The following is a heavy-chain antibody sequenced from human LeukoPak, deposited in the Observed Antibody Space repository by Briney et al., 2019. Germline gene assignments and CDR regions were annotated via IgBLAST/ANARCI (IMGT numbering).Heavy chain of an antibody. CDR2: ISWDGGST. V-gene: IGHV3-43D*03. CDR1: GFTFSSYW. CDR3: AKDIRGSTSWYGLDY. Sequence: GGSLRLSCAASGFTFSSYWMHWVRQAPGKGLEWVSLISWDGGSTHYADSVKGRFTISRDNSKNSLYLQMNSLRAEDTALYYCAKDIRGSTSWYGLDYWGQGTLVTVSS. D-gene: IGHD6-13*01. J-gene: IGHJ4*02.